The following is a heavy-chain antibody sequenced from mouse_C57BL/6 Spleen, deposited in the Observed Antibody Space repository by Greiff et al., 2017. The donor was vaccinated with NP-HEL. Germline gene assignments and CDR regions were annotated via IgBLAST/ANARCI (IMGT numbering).Heavy chain of an antibody. Sequence: EVKLVESGGGLVQPGGSLKLSCAASGFTFSDYYMYWVRQTPEKRLEWVAYISNGGGSTYYPDTVKGRFTISRDNAKNTLYLQMSRLKSEDTAMYYCARHKRYYGSSHWYFDVWGTGTTVTVSS. CDR3: ARHKRYYGSSHWYFDV. V-gene: IGHV5-12*01. D-gene: IGHD1-1*01. J-gene: IGHJ1*03. CDR2: ISNGGGST. CDR1: GFTFSDYY.